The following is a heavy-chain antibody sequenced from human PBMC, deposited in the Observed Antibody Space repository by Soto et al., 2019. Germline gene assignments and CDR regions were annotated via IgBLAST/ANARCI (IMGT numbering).Heavy chain of an antibody. CDR2: IYSDDTGGTT. V-gene: IGHV3-53*01. J-gene: IGHJ4*02. CDR3: TRDRNYFDY. CDR1: GFTASSSQ. Sequence: LSCAASGFTASSSQMSWVRQAPGKGLEWVSIIYSDDTGGTTYYADSVKGRFAISRDNSKNTLYLQMTSLRAEDTAVYYCTRDRNYFDYWGQGTLVTVSS.